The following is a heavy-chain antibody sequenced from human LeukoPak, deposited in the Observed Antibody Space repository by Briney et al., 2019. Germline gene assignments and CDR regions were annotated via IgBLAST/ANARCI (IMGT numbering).Heavy chain of an antibody. V-gene: IGHV3-21*01. CDR1: GFTFSSYS. D-gene: IGHD2-2*02. J-gene: IGHJ4*02. CDR3: AREGSYCSSTSCYKYFDY. Sequence: GGSLRLSCAASGFTFSSYSMNWVRQAPGKGLKWVSSISSSSSYIYYADSVKGRFTISRDNAKNSLYLQMNSLRAEDTAVYYCAREGSYCSSTSCYKYFDYWGQGTLVTVSS. CDR2: ISSSSSYI.